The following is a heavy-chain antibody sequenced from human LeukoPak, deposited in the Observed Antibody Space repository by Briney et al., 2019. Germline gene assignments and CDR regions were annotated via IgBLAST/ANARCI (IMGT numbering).Heavy chain of an antibody. J-gene: IGHJ2*01. CDR1: GGSISHYF. D-gene: IGHD6-19*01. V-gene: IGHV4-59*08. Sequence: ETLSLTCTVSGGSISHYFWSWIWQPPGKPLEWIGYIYYSGSTNYNPSLKSRLTISVDTSKDQFSLKLSSVTAADTAVYYCAKTVAGYWYFDLWGRGTLVTVSS. CDR2: IYYSGST. CDR3: AKTVAGYWYFDL.